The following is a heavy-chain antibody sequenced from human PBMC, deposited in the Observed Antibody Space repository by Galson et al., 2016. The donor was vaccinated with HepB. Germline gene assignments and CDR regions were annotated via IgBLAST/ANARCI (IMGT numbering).Heavy chain of an antibody. D-gene: IGHD1/OR15-1a*01. CDR1: GFTLSTYA. Sequence: SLRLPCAASGFTLSTYAIHWVRQAPGKGLEWVAVIWSDDSIHYYGNPVEGRFTISRDNSENTVSQQMDNLRDEDTAVYYCARDQGSGGWNKGWFDPWGQGTLVTVSS. J-gene: IGHJ5*02. V-gene: IGHV3-33*01. CDR2: IWSDDSIH. CDR3: ARDQGSGGWNKGWFDP.